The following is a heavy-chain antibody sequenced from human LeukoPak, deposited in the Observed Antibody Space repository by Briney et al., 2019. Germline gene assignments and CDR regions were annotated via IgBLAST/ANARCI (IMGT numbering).Heavy chain of an antibody. CDR1: GYTFTGYY. CDR3: ARGEGGTNDWFDP. CDR2: INPNSGGT. V-gene: IGHV1-2*02. Sequence: ASVKVSCKASGYTFTGYYMHWVRQAPGQGLEWMGWINPNSGGTNYAQKFQGRVTMTRDTSIGTAYMELSRLRSDDTAVYYCARGEGGTNDWFDPWGQGTLVTVSS. J-gene: IGHJ5*02. D-gene: IGHD2-15*01.